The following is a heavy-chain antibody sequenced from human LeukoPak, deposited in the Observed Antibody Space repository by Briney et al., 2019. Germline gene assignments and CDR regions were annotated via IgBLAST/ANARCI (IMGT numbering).Heavy chain of an antibody. CDR1: GGSVSSGGYF. CDR2: IYYTGST. CDR3: ARPLNTVHDTFDV. J-gene: IGHJ3*01. V-gene: IGHV4-31*03. D-gene: IGHD4-11*01. Sequence: SETLSLTCTVSGGSVSSGGYFWVWIRQRPGKGLEWIGYIYYTGSTSYNPSLKSRLTIAVDTSKNQFSLKLSSVTAADTAVYYCARPLNTVHDTFDVWGQGTMVTVSS.